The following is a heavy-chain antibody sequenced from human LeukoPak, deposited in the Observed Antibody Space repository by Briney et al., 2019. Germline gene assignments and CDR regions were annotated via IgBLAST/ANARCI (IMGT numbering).Heavy chain of an antibody. Sequence: GGSLRLSCAASGFTFHNYAMHWVRQAPGKGLEYVSSISSNGGSTYYANSVKGRFTISRDNSKNTMYLQMGSLRAEDMAVYYCARGASSSGDYYYYGMDVWGQGTTVTVSS. CDR3: ARGASSSGDYYYYGMDV. J-gene: IGHJ6*02. D-gene: IGHD6-6*01. V-gene: IGHV3-64*01. CDR2: ISSNGGST. CDR1: GFTFHNYA.